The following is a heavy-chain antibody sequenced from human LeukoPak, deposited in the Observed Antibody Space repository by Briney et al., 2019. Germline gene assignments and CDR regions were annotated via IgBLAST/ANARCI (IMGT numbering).Heavy chain of an antibody. V-gene: IGHV1-24*01. CDR3: ATAIVVVVASTAAFDV. CDR1: GYTLTELS. D-gene: IGHD2-15*01. CDR2: FDPEDGET. J-gene: IGHJ3*01. Sequence: ASVKVSCKVSGYTLTELSMHWVRQAPGKGLEWMGGFDPEDGETIYAQKFQGRVTMTEDTSTDTAYMELTSLRSEDTAVYYCATAIVVVVASTAAFDVWGQGTMVTVSS.